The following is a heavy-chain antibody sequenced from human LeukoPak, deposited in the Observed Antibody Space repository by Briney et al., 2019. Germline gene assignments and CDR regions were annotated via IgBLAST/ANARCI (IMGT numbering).Heavy chain of an antibody. V-gene: IGHV1-18*01. CDR2: ISAYNGNT. CDR1: GYTFTSYG. Sequence: ASVKVSCKASGYTFTSYGISWVRQAPGQGLEWMGWISAYNGNTNYAQKLQGRVTMTPDTSTSTAYMELRSLRSDATAVYYCARLSYSSGCYYFDYWGQGTLVTVSS. D-gene: IGHD6-19*01. CDR3: ARLSYSSGCYYFDY. J-gene: IGHJ4*02.